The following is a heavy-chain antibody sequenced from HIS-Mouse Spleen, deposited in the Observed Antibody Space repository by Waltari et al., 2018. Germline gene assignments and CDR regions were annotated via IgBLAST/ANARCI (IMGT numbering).Heavy chain of an antibody. CDR3: ARDHRVKSTSCSYGMDV. V-gene: IGHV3-30*04. J-gene: IGHJ6*02. CDR2: ISYDGSNK. Sequence: QVQLVESGGGVVQPGRSLRLSCAASGFTFSSYAMHWVRQAPGKGLEWVAVISYDGSNKYYADSVKGRFTISRDNSKNTLYLQMNSLRAEDTAVYYCARDHRVKSTSCSYGMDVWGQGTTVTVSS. D-gene: IGHD2-2*01. CDR1: GFTFSSYA.